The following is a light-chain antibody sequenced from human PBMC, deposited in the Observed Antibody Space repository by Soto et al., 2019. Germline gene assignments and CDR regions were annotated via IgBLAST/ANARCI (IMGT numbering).Light chain of an antibody. CDR3: AAWDDSLNAYV. CDR2: NNN. J-gene: IGLJ1*01. Sequence: QSVLTQPPSASGTPGQWVTISCSGSSSNIGSNTVNWYQQLPGTAPKVLIYNNNHQPSGVPDRFSGSKSGTSASLAINELQSENEADYYCAAWDDSLNAYVFGTGTKLTVL. CDR1: SSNIGSNT. V-gene: IGLV1-44*01.